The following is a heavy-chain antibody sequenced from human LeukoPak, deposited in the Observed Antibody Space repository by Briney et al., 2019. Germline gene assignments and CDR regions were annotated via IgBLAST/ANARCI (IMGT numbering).Heavy chain of an antibody. CDR1: GDSITSSDHY. V-gene: IGHV4-39*01. D-gene: IGHD3-10*01. Sequence: SETLSLTCTLSGDSITSSDHYWVWIRQSPGKGLEWIGSVSHSGNTYYKSSLKSRVTVSLDTSKNEFSLILTSVTAADTAEYYCARHLYYSASAFWYIDLWGRGTLVIVSP. J-gene: IGHJ2*01. CDR3: ARHLYYSASAFWYIDL. CDR2: VSHSGNT.